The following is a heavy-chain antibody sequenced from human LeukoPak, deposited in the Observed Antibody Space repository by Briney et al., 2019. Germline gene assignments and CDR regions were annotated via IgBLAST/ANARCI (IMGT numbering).Heavy chain of an antibody. CDR1: GYTFTSYY. Sequence: GASLKVSCTASGYTFTSYYMHWVRQAPGQGLEWMGIINPSGGSTSYAQKFQGRVTMTRDTSTSTVYMELSSLRSEDTAVYYCARDREEQRLMNWFDPWGQGTLVTVSS. V-gene: IGHV1-46*01. CDR2: INPSGGST. D-gene: IGHD6-25*01. CDR3: ARDREEQRLMNWFDP. J-gene: IGHJ5*02.